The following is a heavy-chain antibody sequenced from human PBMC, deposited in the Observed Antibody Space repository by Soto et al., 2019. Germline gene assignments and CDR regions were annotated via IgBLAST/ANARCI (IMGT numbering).Heavy chain of an antibody. CDR1: GFTFSSYA. CDR2: ISGSGTGT. Sequence: EVQLVESGGGLVQPGGSLRLSCEGSGFTFSSYALSWFRLRPGRGLEWVAWISGSGTGTNSAYSVKGRFTITRDNSKNTVSMQMISLTVEDTAVYYCAKERTGSNHYYGMDVWGQGTTVTVSS. J-gene: IGHJ6*02. D-gene: IGHD1-26*01. V-gene: IGHV3-23*04. CDR3: AKERTGSNHYYGMDV.